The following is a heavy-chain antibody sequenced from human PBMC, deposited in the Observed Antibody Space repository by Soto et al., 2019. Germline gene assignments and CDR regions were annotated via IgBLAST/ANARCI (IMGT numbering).Heavy chain of an antibody. J-gene: IGHJ5*02. V-gene: IGHV4-39*02. Sequence: SETLSLTCTISGGFISSSSSFWAWIRQSPGKGLDLLGSIDYTGTPYNNPSLKSRVTMSVDTSKNHFSLKVDSVTAADTALYYCCRRAPEGFDPWGQGTLVTVSS. CDR3: CRRAPEGFDP. CDR2: IDYTGTP. CDR1: GGFISSSSSF.